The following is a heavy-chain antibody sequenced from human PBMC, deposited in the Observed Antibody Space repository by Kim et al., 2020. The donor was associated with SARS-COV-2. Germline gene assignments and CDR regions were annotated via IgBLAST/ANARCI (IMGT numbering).Heavy chain of an antibody. V-gene: IGHV3-43D*03. Sequence: GGSLRLSCAASGFTFDDYAMHWVRQAPGKGLEWVSLISWDGGSTYYADSVKGRFTISRDNSKNSLYLQMNSLRAEDTALYYCAKDRTRTVTSRLYYYYGMDVWGQGTTVTVSS. CDR2: ISWDGGST. D-gene: IGHD4-4*01. J-gene: IGHJ6*02. CDR1: GFTFDDYA. CDR3: AKDRTRTVTSRLYYYYGMDV.